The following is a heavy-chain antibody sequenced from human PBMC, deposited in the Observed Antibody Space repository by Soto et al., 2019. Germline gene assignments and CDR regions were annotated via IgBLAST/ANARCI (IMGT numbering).Heavy chain of an antibody. CDR2: MNRDSSVI. V-gene: IGHV3-48*01. D-gene: IGHD2-15*01. CDR1: GFSFSDFS. Sequence: EVQLVESGGGKVQPGGSLRLSCAGSGFSFSDFSMNWVRQAPGKGLEWISYMNRDSSVIMYADSLRGRVTISRDNAKNTLFLQINRLRVEDTAVYYCARDCAGTCWFAYWGPGIPVTVSS. J-gene: IGHJ4*02. CDR3: ARDCAGTCWFAY.